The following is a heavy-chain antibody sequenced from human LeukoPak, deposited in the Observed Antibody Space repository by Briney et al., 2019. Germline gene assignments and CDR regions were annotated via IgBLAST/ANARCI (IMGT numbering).Heavy chain of an antibody. CDR3: ARVKARYYYGMDV. Sequence: SVKVSCKASGGTFSSYAISWVRQAPGQGLEWMGRIIPILGIANYAQKFQGRVTITADKSTSTAYMELSSLRSEDTAVYYCARVKARYYYGMDVWGQGTTVTVSS. V-gene: IGHV1-69*04. CDR2: IIPILGIA. J-gene: IGHJ6*02. CDR1: GGTFSSYA. D-gene: IGHD2-21*01.